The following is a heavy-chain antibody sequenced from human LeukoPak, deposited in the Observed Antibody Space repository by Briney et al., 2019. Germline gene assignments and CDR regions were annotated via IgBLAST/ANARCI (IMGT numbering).Heavy chain of an antibody. CDR2: ISSSSSTI. CDR3: TRITMIVVRALDY. Sequence: GGSLRLSCAASGFTFSSYSMNWVRQAPGKGLEWVSYISSSSSTIYYADSVKGRFTISRDNAKNSLYLQMNSLRAEDTAVYYCTRITMIVVRALDYWGQGTLVTVSS. J-gene: IGHJ4*02. D-gene: IGHD3-22*01. V-gene: IGHV3-48*04. CDR1: GFTFSSYS.